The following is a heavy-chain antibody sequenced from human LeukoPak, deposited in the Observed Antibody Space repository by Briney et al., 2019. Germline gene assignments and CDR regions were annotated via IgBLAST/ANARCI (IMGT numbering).Heavy chain of an antibody. V-gene: IGHV3-11*01. J-gene: IGHJ5*02. CDR2: ISSIGSTI. CDR1: GFTFSDYY. D-gene: IGHD3-22*01. Sequence: PGGSLRLSCAASGFTFSDYYMSWIRQAPGKGLEWVSYISSIGSTIYYADSVKGRFTISRDNAKNSLYLQMNSLRAEDTAVYYCARSKLLRKLSWFDPWGQGTLVTVSS. CDR3: ARSKLLRKLSWFDP.